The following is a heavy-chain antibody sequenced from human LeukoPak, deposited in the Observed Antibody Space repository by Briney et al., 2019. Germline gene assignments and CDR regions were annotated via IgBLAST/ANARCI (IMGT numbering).Heavy chain of an antibody. J-gene: IGHJ4*02. CDR1: GFTFSSYS. Sequence: GGSLRLSCAASGFTFSSYSMNWVRQAPGKGLEWVSSISSSSSYIYYADSVKGRFTISRDNSKNTLYLQMNSLRAEDTAVYYCARDPFMITFGGVTDYWGQGTLVTVSS. CDR3: ARDPFMITFGGVTDY. CDR2: ISSSSSYI. V-gene: IGHV3-21*01. D-gene: IGHD3-16*01.